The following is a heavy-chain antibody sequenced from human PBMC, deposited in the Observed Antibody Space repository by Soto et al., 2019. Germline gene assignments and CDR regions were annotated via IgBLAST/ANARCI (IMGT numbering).Heavy chain of an antibody. CDR2: ISGSGGST. D-gene: IGHD4-17*01. CDR1: GFTFSSYA. V-gene: IGHV3-23*01. J-gene: IGHJ3*02. Sequence: GGSLRLSCAASGFTFSSYAMSWVRQAPGKGLEWVSAISGSGGSTYYADSVKGRFTISRDNSKNTLYLQMNSLRAEDTAVYYCAKDVEDYGDYTHAFDIWGQGTMVTVSS. CDR3: AKDVEDYGDYTHAFDI.